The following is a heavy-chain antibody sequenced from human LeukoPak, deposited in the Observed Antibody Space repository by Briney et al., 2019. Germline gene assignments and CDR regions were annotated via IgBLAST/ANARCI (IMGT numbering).Heavy chain of an antibody. Sequence: ASVKVSCKAFGYTFTSNYMHWVRQAPGQGPEWMGVISPSGGSTTYAQKFQGRVTMTRDMSTSTDYMELSSLRSEETAIYYCARDNSVGDNAWWFDPWGQGTLVTVSS. CDR3: ARDNSVGDNAWWFDP. V-gene: IGHV1-46*01. CDR1: GYTFTSNY. D-gene: IGHD1-26*01. J-gene: IGHJ5*02. CDR2: ISPSGGST.